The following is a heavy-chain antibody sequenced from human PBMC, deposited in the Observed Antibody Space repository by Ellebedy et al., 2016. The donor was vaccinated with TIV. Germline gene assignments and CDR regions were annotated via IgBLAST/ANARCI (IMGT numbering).Heavy chain of an antibody. Sequence: SETLSLTCAVYGGSFSGYYWSWIRQPPGKGLEWIGYIYYSGSTNYNPSLKSRVTISVDTSKNQFSLKLSSVTAADTAVYYCARLLGSRFDPWGQGTRVTVSS. D-gene: IGHD3-10*01. CDR2: IYYSGST. J-gene: IGHJ5*02. CDR1: GGSFSGYY. V-gene: IGHV4-59*08. CDR3: ARLLGSRFDP.